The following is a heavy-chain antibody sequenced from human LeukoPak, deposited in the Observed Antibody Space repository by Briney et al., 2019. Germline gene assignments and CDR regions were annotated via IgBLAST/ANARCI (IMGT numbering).Heavy chain of an antibody. CDR3: VGDFDY. CDR2: IRYDGSRE. Sequence: GGSLRLSCVTSGLTFSGYDMDWVRQAPGEGLEWVSFIRYDGSREFYADSVMGRFTISRDNSKDTLYLQMNSLRPEDTAVYYCVGDFDYWGQGTLVTVSS. J-gene: IGHJ4*02. V-gene: IGHV3-30*02. CDR1: GLTFSGYD.